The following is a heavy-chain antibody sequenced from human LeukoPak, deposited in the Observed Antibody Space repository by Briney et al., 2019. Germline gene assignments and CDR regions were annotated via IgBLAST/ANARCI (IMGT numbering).Heavy chain of an antibody. CDR2: SHRSGST. V-gene: IGHV4-61*01. CDR3: ARDMYGSGSFLPESP. D-gene: IGHD3-10*01. CDR1: GVSVSGGSYY. J-gene: IGHJ5*02. Sequence: SETLSLTCTVSGVSVSGGSYYWTWIRQPPGKGLEWIGYSHRSGSTMYNPSLKSRVTMSVDKSKNQFSLKLTSVTAADTAVYYCARDMYGSGSFLPESPWGQGTLVTVSA.